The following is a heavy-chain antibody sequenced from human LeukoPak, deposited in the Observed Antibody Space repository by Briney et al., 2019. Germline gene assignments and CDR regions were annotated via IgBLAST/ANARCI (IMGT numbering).Heavy chain of an antibody. CDR2: IYYSGST. J-gene: IGHJ4*02. CDR1: GGSISSYY. Sequence: SETLSLTCTVSGGSISSYYWSWIRQPPGKGLEWIGYIYYSGSTNYNPSLKSRVTISVDTSKNQFSLKLSSVTAADTAVYYCAREDGYNLSFDYWGQGTLVAVSS. V-gene: IGHV4-59*01. D-gene: IGHD5-24*01. CDR3: AREDGYNLSFDY.